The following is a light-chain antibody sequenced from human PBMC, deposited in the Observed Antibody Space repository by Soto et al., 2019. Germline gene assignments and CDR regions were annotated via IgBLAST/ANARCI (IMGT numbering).Light chain of an antibody. J-gene: IGKJ4*01. CDR2: STS. CDR3: QQGYSVPLT. V-gene: IGKV1-12*01. Sequence: DIQMTQSPSSVSASVGDRVTITCRASQGISSWVAWYQQKPGKAPKLLIYSTSSLQSGVPSRFSGSRSGTDFTLAICRLQPEAFASYYCQQGYSVPLTFCGGTRVDI. CDR1: QGISSW.